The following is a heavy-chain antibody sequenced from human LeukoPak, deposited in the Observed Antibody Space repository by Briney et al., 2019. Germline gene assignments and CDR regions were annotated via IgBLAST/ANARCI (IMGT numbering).Heavy chain of an antibody. J-gene: IGHJ4*02. D-gene: IGHD3-3*01. V-gene: IGHV4-59*01. CDR1: GGSISSYY. CDR3: ARSRGFFGVVINPLDYFDY. CDR2: IYYSGST. Sequence: PSETLSLTCTVSGGSISSYYWSWIRQPPGKGLEWIGYIYYSGSTNYNPSLKSRVTISVDTSKNQFSLKLSSVTAADTAVYYCARSRGFFGVVINPLDYFDYWGQGTLVTVSS.